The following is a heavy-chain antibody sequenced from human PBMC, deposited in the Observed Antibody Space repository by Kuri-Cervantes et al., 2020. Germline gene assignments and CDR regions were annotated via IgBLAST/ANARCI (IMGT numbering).Heavy chain of an antibody. CDR3: ARSSAGSGYFDY. V-gene: IGHV4-39*07. D-gene: IGHD3-10*01. CDR2: IYTSGST. Sequence: ESLKISCTVSGGSISSSSYYWGWIRQPPGKGLEWIGRIYTSGSTNYNPSLKSRVTISVDTSQNQFSLKLSSVTAADTAVYYCARSSAGSGYFDYWGQGTLVTVSS. CDR1: GGSISSSSYY. J-gene: IGHJ4*02.